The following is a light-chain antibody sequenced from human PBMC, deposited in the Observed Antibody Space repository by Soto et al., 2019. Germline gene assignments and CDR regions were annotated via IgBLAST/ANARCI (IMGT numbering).Light chain of an antibody. Sequence: QAVLTQPPSVSGAPGQRVIISCTGSSSNIGAGYDVHWYQQLPGTAPKLLIYGNSNRPSGVPDRFSGSKSGTSASLAITGLQAEDEADYYCQSYDSSLSAYYVFGTGIKVTVL. CDR2: GNS. CDR3: QSYDSSLSAYYV. CDR1: SSNIGAGYD. J-gene: IGLJ1*01. V-gene: IGLV1-40*01.